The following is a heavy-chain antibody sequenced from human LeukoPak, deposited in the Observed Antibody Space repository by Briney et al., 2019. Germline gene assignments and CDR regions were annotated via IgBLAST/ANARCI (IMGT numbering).Heavy chain of an antibody. Sequence: SETLSLTCTVSGGSISSYYWSWIRQPPGKGLEWIGYIYYSGSTNYNPSLKSRVTISVDTSKNQFSLKLSSVTAADTAVYYCARIILPYGMDVWGQGTTVTVSS. CDR2: IYYSGST. CDR1: GGSISSYY. D-gene: IGHD2/OR15-2a*01. J-gene: IGHJ6*02. V-gene: IGHV4-59*01. CDR3: ARIILPYGMDV.